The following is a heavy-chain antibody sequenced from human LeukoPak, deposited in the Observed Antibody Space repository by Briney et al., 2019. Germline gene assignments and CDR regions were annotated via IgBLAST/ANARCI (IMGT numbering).Heavy chain of an antibody. CDR3: AKHEY. CDR1: GFPLSGSG. V-gene: IGHV3-33*06. J-gene: IGHJ4*02. CDR2: IWYDGSHQ. Sequence: GSSPGISRGRAGFPLSGSGNPRGRPGPGKGLEWVAVIWYDGSHQYYADSVKGRFTISRDNSKNTLYLQMNSLRAEDTAVYYCAKHEYWGQGTLVTVSS.